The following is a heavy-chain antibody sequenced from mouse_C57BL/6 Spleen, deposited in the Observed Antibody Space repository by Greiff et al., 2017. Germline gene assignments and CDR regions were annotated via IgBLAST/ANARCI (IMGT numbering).Heavy chain of an antibody. CDR3: AFYYYGSRSFDY. V-gene: IGHV14-2*01. CDR2: IDPEDGAT. D-gene: IGHD1-1*01. Sequence: LVESGAELVKPGASVKLSCTASGFNIKDYYMHWVKQRTEQGLEWIGRIDPEDGATKYAPKFQGKATITADTSSNTAYLQLSSLTSEDTAVYYCAFYYYGSRSFDYWGQGTTLTVSS. CDR1: GFNIKDYY. J-gene: IGHJ2*01.